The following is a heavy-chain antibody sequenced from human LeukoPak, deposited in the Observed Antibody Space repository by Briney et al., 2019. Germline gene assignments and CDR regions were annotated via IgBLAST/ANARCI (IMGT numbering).Heavy chain of an antibody. CDR2: INHSGST. V-gene: IGHV4-39*07. CDR3: ARGETNRGRSPDIVVVVAATGAMDV. D-gene: IGHD2-15*01. CDR1: GGSISSSSYY. J-gene: IGHJ6*02. Sequence: PSETLSLTCTVSGGSISSSSYYWSWIRQPPGKGLEWIGEINHSGSTNYNPSLKSRVTISVDTSKNQFSLKLSSVTAADTAVYYCARGETNRGRSPDIVVVVAATGAMDVWGQGTTVTVSS.